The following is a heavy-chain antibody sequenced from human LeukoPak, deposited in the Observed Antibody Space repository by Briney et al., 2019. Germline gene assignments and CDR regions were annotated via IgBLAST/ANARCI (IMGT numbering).Heavy chain of an antibody. CDR2: IIPIFGTA. CDR1: GGTFSSYA. J-gene: IGHJ4*02. D-gene: IGHD5-12*01. CDR3: ARSSQSNIVATIDY. Sequence: ASVKVSCKASGGTFSSYAITWVRQAPGQGLEWMGGIIPIFGTANYAQKFRGRVTITADKSTRTAYMELSSLRSEDTAVYYCARSSQSNIVATIDYWGQGTLVTVSS. V-gene: IGHV1-69*06.